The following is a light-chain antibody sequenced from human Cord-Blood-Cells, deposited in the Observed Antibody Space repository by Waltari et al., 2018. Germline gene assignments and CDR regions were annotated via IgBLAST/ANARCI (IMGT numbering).Light chain of an antibody. V-gene: IGLV2-23*01. CDR3: CSYAGSSTGV. Sequence: QSALTQPASASGSPGQSITISCTGTSSDVGGYNLVSWYQQHPGKAPKLMIYEGSKRPSGVSKRFSGAKSGNTASLTISGLQAEDEADYYCCSYAGSSTGVFGGGTKLTVL. CDR1: SSDVGGYNL. J-gene: IGLJ3*02. CDR2: EGS.